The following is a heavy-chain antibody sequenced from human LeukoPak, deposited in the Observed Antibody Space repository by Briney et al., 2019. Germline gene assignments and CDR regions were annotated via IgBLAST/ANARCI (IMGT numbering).Heavy chain of an antibody. CDR2: INHSGST. CDR1: GGSFSGYY. V-gene: IGHV4-34*01. J-gene: IGHJ4*02. Sequence: PSETLSPTCAVYGGSFSGYYWSWIRQPPGKGLEWIGEINHSGSTNYNPSLKSRVTISVDTSKNQFSLKLSSVTAADTAVYYCARDYWAYSSGSKGIYYFDYWGQGTLVTVSS. CDR3: ARDYWAYSSGSKGIYYFDY. D-gene: IGHD3-22*01.